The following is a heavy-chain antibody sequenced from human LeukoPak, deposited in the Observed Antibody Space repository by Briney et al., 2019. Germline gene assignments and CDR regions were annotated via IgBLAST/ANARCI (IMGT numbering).Heavy chain of an antibody. CDR2: INSDGSST. J-gene: IGHJ3*01. CDR3: ARDGDYDSLLFRRAYAFDV. V-gene: IGHV3-74*01. D-gene: IGHD4-17*01. Sequence: GGSLRLSCAASGFTFSIYWMHWVRQAPGKGLVWVSRINSDGSSTDYADSVKGRFTISRDNAKNSLYLQIDSLRAEDTAVYYCARDGDYDSLLFRRAYAFDVWGQGTMVTVSS. CDR1: GFTFSIYW.